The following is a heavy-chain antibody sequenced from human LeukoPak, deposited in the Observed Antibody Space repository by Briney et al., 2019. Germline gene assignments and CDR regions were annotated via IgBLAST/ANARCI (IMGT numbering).Heavy chain of an antibody. CDR2: IYGGGNT. Sequence: GGSLTLSCSFSGLIASSNYMAWVRQAPGKGLQWISFIYGGGNTLYADSVMSRFSISRDNSKTTLYLQMNSLRAEDTAVYYCATGGRSGMAFDFWGQGTLVTVSS. V-gene: IGHV3-53*01. D-gene: IGHD5-24*01. CDR1: GLIASSNY. CDR3: ATGGRSGMAFDF. J-gene: IGHJ4*02.